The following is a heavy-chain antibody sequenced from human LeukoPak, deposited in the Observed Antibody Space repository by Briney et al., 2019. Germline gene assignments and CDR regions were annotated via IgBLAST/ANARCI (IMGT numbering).Heavy chain of an antibody. CDR1: GFTFSSHW. V-gene: IGHV3-7*03. Sequence: GGSLRLSCAASGFTFSSHWMNWVRQAPGRGLEWVANIKQDGSEKYYVDSVKGRFTISGDNAKNSLYLQMNSLRAEDTAVYYCGRSMDVWGQGTTVTVSS. J-gene: IGHJ6*02. CDR3: GRSMDV. CDR2: IKQDGSEK. D-gene: IGHD1-14*01.